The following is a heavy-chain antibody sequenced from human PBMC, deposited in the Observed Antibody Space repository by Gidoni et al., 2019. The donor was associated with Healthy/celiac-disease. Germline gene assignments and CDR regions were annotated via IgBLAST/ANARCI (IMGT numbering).Heavy chain of an antibody. CDR1: GFPFSSYG. Sequence: QVQLVESGGGVVQPGRSLRLSCAASGFPFSSYGMHWVRQAPGKGLEWVAVISYDGSNKYYADSVKGRFTISRDNSKNTLYLQMNSLRAEDTAVYYCAKDGQYQPPDYFDYWGQGTLVTVSS. J-gene: IGHJ4*02. D-gene: IGHD2-2*01. CDR2: ISYDGSNK. CDR3: AKDGQYQPPDYFDY. V-gene: IGHV3-30*18.